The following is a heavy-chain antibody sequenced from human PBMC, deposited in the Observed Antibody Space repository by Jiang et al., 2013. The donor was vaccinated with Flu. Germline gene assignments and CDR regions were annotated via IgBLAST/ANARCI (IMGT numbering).Heavy chain of an antibody. J-gene: IGHJ6*02. V-gene: IGHV1-69*04. Sequence: SGAEVKKPGSSVKVSCKASGGTFSSYTISWVRQAPGQGLEWMGRIIPILGIANYAQKFQGRVTITADKSTSTAYMELSSLRSEDTAVYYCARDIFPMIVVDNYYGMDVWGQGTTVTVSS. D-gene: IGHD3-22*01. CDR1: GGTFSSYT. CDR3: ARDIFPMIVVDNYYGMDV. CDR2: IIPILGIA.